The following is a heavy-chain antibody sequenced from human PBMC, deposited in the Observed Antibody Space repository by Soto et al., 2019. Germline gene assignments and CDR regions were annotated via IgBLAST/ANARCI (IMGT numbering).Heavy chain of an antibody. D-gene: IGHD2-15*01. V-gene: IGHV3-49*04. CDR1: GFTFVDYA. CDR2: IRSKAYGGTP. Sequence: GGSLRLSCRASGFTFVDYAVNWVRQAPGKGLEWVGFIRSKAYGGTPEYAASVKGRFTISRDDSKSIAYLQMNSLKTEDTAVFYCARSLLNGMDVWGQGTTVTVSS. J-gene: IGHJ6*02. CDR3: ARSLLNGMDV.